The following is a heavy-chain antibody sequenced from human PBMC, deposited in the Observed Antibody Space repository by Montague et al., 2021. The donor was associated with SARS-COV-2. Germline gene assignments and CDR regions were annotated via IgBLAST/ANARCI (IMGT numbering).Heavy chain of an antibody. J-gene: IGHJ4*02. Sequence: SETLSLTCTVSGGSIMRSDYYLGWIRQAPGKGLESFGSIYYSGXTXYTXXXKTRLSMSIDKSKNQFSLRLKSVTAADTSIYYCARHETGDPPFGDWGQGTLVTVSS. D-gene: IGHD7-27*01. CDR2: IYYSGXT. V-gene: IGHV4-39*01. CDR1: GGSIMRSDYY. CDR3: ARHETGDPPFGD.